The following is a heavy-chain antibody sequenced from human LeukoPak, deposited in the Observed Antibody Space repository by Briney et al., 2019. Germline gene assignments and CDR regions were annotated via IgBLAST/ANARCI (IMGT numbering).Heavy chain of an antibody. CDR2: MNPNSGNT. CDR3: ARDVGTLLWFGQVLGWFDP. J-gene: IGHJ5*02. V-gene: IGHV1-8*02. Sequence: GASVKVSCKASGYTFTSYDINWVRQATGQGLEWMGWMNPNSGNTGYAQKFQGRVTMTRDTSISTAYMELSRLRSDDTAVYYCARDVGTLLWFGQVLGWFDPWGQGTLVTVSS. CDR1: GYTFTSYD. D-gene: IGHD3-10*01.